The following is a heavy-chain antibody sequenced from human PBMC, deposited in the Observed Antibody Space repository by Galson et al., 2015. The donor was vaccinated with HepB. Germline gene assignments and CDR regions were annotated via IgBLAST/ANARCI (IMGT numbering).Heavy chain of an antibody. CDR3: AGSIAVAHPFQH. D-gene: IGHD6-19*01. CDR1: GDSVSSNSVA. J-gene: IGHJ1*01. V-gene: IGHV6-1*01. CDR2: TSYRSKWYN. Sequence: CAISGDSVSSNSVAWNWIRQSPSRGLEWLGRTSYRSKWYNDYAVSVKSRITIDPYTSKNQFSLQLNSVTPEDTAVYYCAGSIAVAHPFQHWGQGTLVTVPS.